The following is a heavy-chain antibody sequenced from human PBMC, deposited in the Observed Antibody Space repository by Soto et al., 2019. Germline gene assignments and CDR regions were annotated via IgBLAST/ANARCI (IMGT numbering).Heavy chain of an antibody. V-gene: IGHV3-48*02. J-gene: IGHJ6*02. D-gene: IGHD3-3*01. CDR1: EFALSGYG. Sequence: GGSLRLSCVASEFALSGYGMDWVRQAPGKGLEWVSYINSGNNIYYADSVKGRFTISRDNAKNSVYLQMNSLRNEDTAVYYCARDSGVAYGFDVRGQGTTVTVSS. CDR2: INSGNNI. CDR3: ARDSGVAYGFDV.